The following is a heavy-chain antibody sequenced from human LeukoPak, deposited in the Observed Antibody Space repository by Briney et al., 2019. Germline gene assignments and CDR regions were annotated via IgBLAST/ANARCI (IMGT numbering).Heavy chain of an antibody. CDR2: ISYDGSNK. CDR3: AKGIGYNWNYVPFDY. J-gene: IGHJ4*02. V-gene: IGHV3-30*18. CDR1: GFTFSSYG. D-gene: IGHD1-7*01. Sequence: GGSLRLSCAASGFTFSSYGMHWVRQAPGKGLEWVAVISYDGSNKYYADSVKGRFTISRDNSKNTLYLQMNSLRAEDTAVYYCAKGIGYNWNYVPFDYWGQGTLVTVSS.